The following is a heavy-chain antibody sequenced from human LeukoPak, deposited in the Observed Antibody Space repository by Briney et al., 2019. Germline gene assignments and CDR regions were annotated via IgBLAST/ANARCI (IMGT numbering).Heavy chain of an antibody. CDR3: AKPNYGSGSPDY. CDR1: GFIFNGFT. CDR2: ITNGGENI. J-gene: IGHJ4*02. Sequence: GGSLRLSCAASGFIFNGFTMSWVRQAPGKGLEWVSAITNGGENIYYSDSVRGRFTISRDNSKNMLFLQMNSLRAEDTAVYYCAKPNYGSGSPDYWGQGTLVTVSS. V-gene: IGHV3-23*01. D-gene: IGHD3-10*01.